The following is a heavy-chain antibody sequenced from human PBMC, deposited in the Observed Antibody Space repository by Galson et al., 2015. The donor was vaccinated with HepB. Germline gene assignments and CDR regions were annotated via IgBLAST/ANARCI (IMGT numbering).Heavy chain of an antibody. Sequence: SVKVSCKASGYTFTSYSIKWVRQAPGQGLEWMGWISVYNRKTDYARHLQGRVTMTTDTSTSTAHMELRSLRSDDTAIYYCARGALVAVVDATLKNWFDPWGKGTLVTVSS. V-gene: IGHV1-18*01. CDR3: ARGALVAVVDATLKNWFDP. CDR1: GYTFTSYS. CDR2: ISVYNRKT. J-gene: IGHJ5*01. D-gene: IGHD2-15*01.